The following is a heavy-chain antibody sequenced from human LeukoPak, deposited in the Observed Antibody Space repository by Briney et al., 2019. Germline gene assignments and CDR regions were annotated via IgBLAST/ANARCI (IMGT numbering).Heavy chain of an antibody. J-gene: IGHJ4*02. CDR2: INPNSGGT. Sequence: ASVKVSCKASGYTFTGYYMHWVRQAPGQGLEWMGWINPNSGGTNYAQKFQGRVTMTRDTSISTAYMELSRLRSDDTAVYYCARDLDIVATILDYWGQGNLVTVSS. D-gene: IGHD5-12*01. CDR1: GYTFTGYY. CDR3: ARDLDIVATILDY. V-gene: IGHV1-2*02.